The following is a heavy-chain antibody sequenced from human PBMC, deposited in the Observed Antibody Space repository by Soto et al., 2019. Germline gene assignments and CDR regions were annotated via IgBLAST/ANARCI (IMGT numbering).Heavy chain of an antibody. J-gene: IGHJ6*01. CDR2: IIPFIGTA. V-gene: IGHV1-69*18. CDR1: GGTFSSYA. CDR3: ARVVTSTVPAGYYYRMDV. Sequence: QVQLVQSGAEVKKPGSSVTVSCKASGGTFSSYAISWVRQAPGQGLEWMGRIIPFIGTANDAQKFQGRVKITADESTSTAYMDLSSVRSEDTAVYCCARVVTSTVPAGYYYRMDVWGQGTTVAVSS. D-gene: IGHD4-4*01.